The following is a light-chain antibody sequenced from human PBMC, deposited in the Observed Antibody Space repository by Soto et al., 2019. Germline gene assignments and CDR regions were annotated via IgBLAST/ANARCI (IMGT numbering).Light chain of an antibody. J-gene: IGLJ2*01. CDR3: CSYAGSSTLV. Sequence: QSVLTQPASVSGSPGQSITISCTGTSSDVGSYNLVSWYQQHPGKAPKLMIYEVSKRPSGVSNRFSGSKSGNTASLTFSGLQAEDEADYYCCSYAGSSTLVFGGGTKVTVL. CDR2: EVS. CDR1: SSDVGSYNL. V-gene: IGLV2-23*02.